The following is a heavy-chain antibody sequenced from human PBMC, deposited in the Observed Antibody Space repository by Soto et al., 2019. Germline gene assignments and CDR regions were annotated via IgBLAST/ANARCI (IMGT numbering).Heavy chain of an antibody. V-gene: IGHV4-34*01. D-gene: IGHD3-10*01. CDR1: GGSFSGYY. CDR2: INHSGST. J-gene: IGHJ6*02. CDR3: ARDYRTPSGGMDV. Sequence: KASETLSLTCAVYGGSFSGYYWSWIRQPPGKRLEWIGEINHSGSTNYNPSLKSRVTISVDTSKNQFSLRLTSVTAADTAVYFCARDYRTPSGGMDVWGQGTTVTVSS.